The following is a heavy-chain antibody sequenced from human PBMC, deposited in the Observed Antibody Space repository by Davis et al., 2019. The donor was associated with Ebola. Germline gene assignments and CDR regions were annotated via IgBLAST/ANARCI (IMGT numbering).Heavy chain of an antibody. D-gene: IGHD3-3*01. CDR2: ISSSSSYI. J-gene: IGHJ6*02. Sequence: GGSLRLSCAASGFTFSSYSMNWVRQAPGKGLEWVSSISSSSSYIYYADSVKGRFTISRDNAKNSLYLQMNSLRAEDTAVYYCARARYDFWSGYGMDVWGQGTTVTVSS. CDR3: ARARYDFWSGYGMDV. V-gene: IGHV3-21*01. CDR1: GFTFSSYS.